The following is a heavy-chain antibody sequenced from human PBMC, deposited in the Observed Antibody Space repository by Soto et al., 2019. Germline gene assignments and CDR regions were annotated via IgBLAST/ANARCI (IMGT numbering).Heavy chain of an antibody. CDR1: GGSISSGGYS. J-gene: IGHJ6*02. CDR3: ARSLGITTSYGMDV. D-gene: IGHD3-3*01. CDR2: IYHSGST. V-gene: IGHV4-30-2*01. Sequence: NPSETLSLTCAVSGGSISSGGYSWSWIRQPPGKGLEWIGYIYHSGSTYYNPSLKSRLTISVDRSKNQFSLKLSSVTAADTAVYYCARSLGITTSYGMDVWGQGTTVTVSS.